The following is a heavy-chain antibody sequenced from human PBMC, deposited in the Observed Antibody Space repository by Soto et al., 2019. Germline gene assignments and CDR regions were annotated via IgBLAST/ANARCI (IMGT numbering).Heavy chain of an antibody. D-gene: IGHD2-2*01. CDR1: GYTFTSCG. CDR2: ISAYNGNT. Sequence: ASVKVSCKASGYTFTSCGIGRVRQAPGQGLEWMGWISAYNGNTNYAQKLQGRVTMTTDTSTSTAYMELRSLRSDDTAVYYCARDIVVVPAAIGTHYYYYYYMDVWGKGTTVTVSS. V-gene: IGHV1-18*01. J-gene: IGHJ6*03. CDR3: ARDIVVVPAAIGTHYYYYYYMDV.